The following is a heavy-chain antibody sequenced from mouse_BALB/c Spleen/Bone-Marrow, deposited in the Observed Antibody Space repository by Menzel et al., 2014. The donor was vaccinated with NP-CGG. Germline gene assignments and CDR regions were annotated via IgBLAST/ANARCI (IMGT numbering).Heavy chain of an antibody. CDR3: AIYHGYFYY. CDR1: GYAFTDYL. V-gene: IGHV1-54*01. J-gene: IGHJ2*01. D-gene: IGHD2-3*01. Sequence: VKLMESGAELVRPGTSVKVSCKASGYAFTDYLMEWLKQRPGQGLEWIGVINPGSGSTNYNEKFKDKATLTADKSSTTSYIQLNNLTSNDSAVYFCAIYHGYFYYWGQRTILTVSS. CDR2: INPGSGST.